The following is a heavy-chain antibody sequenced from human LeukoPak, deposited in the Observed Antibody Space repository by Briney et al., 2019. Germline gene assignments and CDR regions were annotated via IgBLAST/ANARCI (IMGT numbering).Heavy chain of an antibody. CDR3: AREMAGGPTFDY. D-gene: IGHD6-19*01. CDR1: GGSISSYY. V-gene: IGHV4-59*01. Sequence: PSETLSLTCTVSGGSISSYYWSWIRQPPGKGLEWIGYIYYSGSTDYNPSLKSRVTISVDTSKNQFSLKLSSVTAADTAVYYCAREMAGGPTFDYWGQGTLVTVSS. J-gene: IGHJ4*02. CDR2: IYYSGST.